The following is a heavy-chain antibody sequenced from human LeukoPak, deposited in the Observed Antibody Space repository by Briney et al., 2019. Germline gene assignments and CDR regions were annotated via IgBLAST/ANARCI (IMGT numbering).Heavy chain of an antibody. CDR2: ISSSSSYI. CDR1: GFIFSSYS. D-gene: IGHD6-19*01. CDR3: ARVGITVPGIDY. Sequence: PGGSLRLSCAASGFIFSSYSLNWVRQAPGKGLEWVSSISSSSSYIYYADSVKGRFTISRDNAKNSLYLQMNSLRAEDTAVYYCARVGITVPGIDYWGQGTLVTVSS. J-gene: IGHJ4*02. V-gene: IGHV3-21*01.